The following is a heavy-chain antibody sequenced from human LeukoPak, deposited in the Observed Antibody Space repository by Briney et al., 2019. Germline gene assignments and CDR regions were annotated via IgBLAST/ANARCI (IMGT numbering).Heavy chain of an antibody. J-gene: IGHJ3*02. CDR1: GFTFSNQD. CDR3: ARDNDNRGSGAFDI. V-gene: IGHV3-13*01. Sequence: PGGSLRLSCAASGFTFSNQDMHWVRQVTGKGLEWVSGIGNGGDTYYLDSVKGRFTISRENAKNSLYLQMNSLRAGDTAVYYCARDNDNRGSGAFDIWGQGTLVTVSA. D-gene: IGHD3-22*01. CDR2: IGNGGDT.